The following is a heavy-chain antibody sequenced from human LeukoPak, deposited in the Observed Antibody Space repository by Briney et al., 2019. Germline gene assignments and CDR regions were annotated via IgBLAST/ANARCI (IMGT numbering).Heavy chain of an antibody. J-gene: IGHJ2*01. Sequence: ASVKVSCKASGYTFTSYGISWVRQAPGQGLEWMGWISANNGNTKYNTKYAQNLQGRVTMTTDISTSTAYMELRTLRSDDTAVYYCARAVGGSGSYYKTQYWYFDLWGRGTLVTVSS. CDR3: ARAVGGSGSYYKTQYWYFDL. D-gene: IGHD3-10*01. CDR2: ISANNGNTKYNT. V-gene: IGHV1-18*01. CDR1: GYTFTSYG.